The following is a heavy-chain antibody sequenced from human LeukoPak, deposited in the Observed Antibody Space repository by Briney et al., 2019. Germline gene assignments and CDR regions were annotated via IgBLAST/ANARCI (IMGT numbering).Heavy chain of an antibody. J-gene: IGHJ4*02. CDR1: GYTFTNYV. Sequence: ASVKVSCKASGYTFTNYVISWVRQAPGQGLEWMGWISVYNGNTNYAQNVQGRVTMTTDTSTSTAYMELRSLRSDDTAVYYCARGRDGYNPTADYWGQGTLVTVSS. V-gene: IGHV1-18*01. CDR3: ARGRDGYNPTADY. D-gene: IGHD5-24*01. CDR2: ISVYNGNT.